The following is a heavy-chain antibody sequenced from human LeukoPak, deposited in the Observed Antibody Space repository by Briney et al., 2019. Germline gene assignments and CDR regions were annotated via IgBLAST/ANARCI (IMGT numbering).Heavy chain of an antibody. CDR2: MNPNSGNT. Sequence: GASVKVSCKASGYTFTSYDINWVRQATGQGLEWMGWMNPNSGNTGYAPQFQGRVTLDTETYTSTAYMELRNLRSDDTAVYYCARGGFDYYGTGRAFDVWGQGTLVTVSS. V-gene: IGHV1-8*01. CDR3: ARGGFDYYGTGRAFDV. CDR1: GYTFTSYD. J-gene: IGHJ4*02. D-gene: IGHD3-10*01.